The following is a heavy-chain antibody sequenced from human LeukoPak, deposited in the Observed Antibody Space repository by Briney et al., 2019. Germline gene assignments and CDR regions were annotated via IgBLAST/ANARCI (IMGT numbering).Heavy chain of an antibody. CDR3: AKDMGSRAVAGTPFDY. V-gene: IGHV3-23*01. CDR2: ISDSGGST. CDR1: GFTFTSYA. D-gene: IGHD6-19*01. Sequence: GGSLRLSCAASGFTFTSYAMSWVRQAPGKGLVWVAGISDSGGSTYYADSVKGRFTISRDNSKNTLYLQMNSLRAEDTALYYCAKDMGSRAVAGTPFDYRGQGALVTVSS. J-gene: IGHJ4*02.